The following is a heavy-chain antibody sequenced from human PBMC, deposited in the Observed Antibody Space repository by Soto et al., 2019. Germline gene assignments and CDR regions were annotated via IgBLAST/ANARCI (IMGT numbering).Heavy chain of an antibody. CDR3: AADGPRYYYDSSGYWADVDL. D-gene: IGHD3-22*01. CDR1: GFTFTSSA. V-gene: IGHV1-58*01. Sequence: WASVKVSCKASGFTFTSSAVQWVRQARGQRLEWIGWIVVGSGNTNYAQKFQERVTITRDMSTSTAYMELSSLRSEDTAVYYCAADGPRYYYDSSGYWADVDLWGQGTLVTVSS. CDR2: IVVGSGNT. J-gene: IGHJ4*02.